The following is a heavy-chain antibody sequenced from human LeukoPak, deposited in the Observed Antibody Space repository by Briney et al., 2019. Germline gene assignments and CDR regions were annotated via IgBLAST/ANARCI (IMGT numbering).Heavy chain of an antibody. J-gene: IGHJ4*02. V-gene: IGHV3-53*01. Sequence: PGGSLRLSCAASGFTFSSYSMNWVRQAPGRGLEWLSVLYSVGGTYYADSVKGRFTTSRDSSQNTVYLQMNSLRAEDTAVYYCARDLGGRGYWGQGTLVTVSS. D-gene: IGHD3-16*01. CDR3: ARDLGGRGY. CDR2: LYSVGGT. CDR1: GFTFSSYS.